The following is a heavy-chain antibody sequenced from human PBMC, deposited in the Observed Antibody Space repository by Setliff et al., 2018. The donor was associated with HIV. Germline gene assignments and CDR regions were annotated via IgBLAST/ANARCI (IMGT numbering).Heavy chain of an antibody. CDR3: ARRPNGYSSSGYVYWHFDL. Sequence: GESLKISCQGSGYNFVDYSIAWVRQVPGKGLEWMGIIYPVGSETRYSPSFQGQVAISADKSISTAYLQWSSLKASDTAMYYCARRPNGYSSSGYVYWHFDLWGRGTLVTVSS. J-gene: IGHJ2*01. V-gene: IGHV5-51*01. CDR2: IYPVGSET. D-gene: IGHD3-22*01. CDR1: GYNFVDYS.